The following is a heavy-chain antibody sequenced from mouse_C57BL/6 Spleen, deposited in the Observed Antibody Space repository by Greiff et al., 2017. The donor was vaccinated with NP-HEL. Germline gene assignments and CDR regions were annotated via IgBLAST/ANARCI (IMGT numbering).Heavy chain of an antibody. CDR1: GFTFSSYT. Sequence: EVQLQESGGGLVKPGGSLKLSCAASGFTFSSYTMSWVRQTPEKRLEWVATISGGGGNTYYPDSVKGRFTISRDNAKNTLYLQMSSLRSEDTALYYCARIYYGDFDYWGQGTTLTVSS. V-gene: IGHV5-9*01. J-gene: IGHJ2*01. CDR3: ARIYYGDFDY. D-gene: IGHD1-1*01. CDR2: ISGGGGNT.